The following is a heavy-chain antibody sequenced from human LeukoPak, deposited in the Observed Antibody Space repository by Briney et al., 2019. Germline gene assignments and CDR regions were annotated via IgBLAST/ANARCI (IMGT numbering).Heavy chain of an antibody. D-gene: IGHD6-13*01. CDR3: ASQTPTYSSRPAEFDY. V-gene: IGHV4-39*01. CDR2: IYYCGTT. J-gene: IGHJ4*02. CDR1: GGSISSSSYY. Sequence: KPSETLSLTCTVSGGSISSSSYYWGWIRQPPGKGLEWIEIIYYCGTTYYTPSLNTRVTLSVDTSKNQFSLKLSSVTAADTAVYYCASQTPTYSSRPAEFDYWGQGTLVTVSS.